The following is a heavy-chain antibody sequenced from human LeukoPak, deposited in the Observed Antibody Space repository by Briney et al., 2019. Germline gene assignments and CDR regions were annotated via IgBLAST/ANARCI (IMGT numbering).Heavy chain of an antibody. D-gene: IGHD3-3*01. CDR3: ARGQNGVLRFLEKWWPKVVLQNWFDP. J-gene: IGHJ5*02. CDR2: IYHTGSA. Sequence: SETLSLTCSVSGYSFTSGHYWGWIRQPPGKGLEWIANIYHTGSAHYNPSLKSRVTISVDTSKNQFSLKLSSVTAADTAVYYCARGQNGVLRFLEKWWPKVVLQNWFDPWGQGTLVTVSS. CDR1: GYSFTSGHY. V-gene: IGHV4-38-2*02.